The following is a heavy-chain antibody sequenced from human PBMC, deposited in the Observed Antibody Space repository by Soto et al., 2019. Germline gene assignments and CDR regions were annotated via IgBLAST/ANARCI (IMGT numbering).Heavy chain of an antibody. J-gene: IGHJ6*02. CDR1: GFTFDDYA. CDR3: AKDMYSSHHYGMDV. Sequence: EVQLVESGGGLVQPGRSLRLSCAASGFTFDDYAMHWVRQAPGQGLEWVSGISWNSGSLGYADSVKGRFTISRDNAKNSLYLQLDSLRAEDTALYYCAKDMYSSHHYGMDVWGQGTTVTVSS. CDR2: ISWNSGSL. V-gene: IGHV3-9*01. D-gene: IGHD3-22*01.